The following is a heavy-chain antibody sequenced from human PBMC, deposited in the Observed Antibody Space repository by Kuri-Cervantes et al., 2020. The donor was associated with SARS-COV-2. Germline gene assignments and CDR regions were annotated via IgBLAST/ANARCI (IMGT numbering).Heavy chain of an antibody. CDR1: GYTFTSYG. J-gene: IGHJ5*02. D-gene: IGHD1-1*01. CDR2: ISAYNGNT. Sequence: ASVKVSCKASGYTFTSYGISWVRQAPGQGLEWMGWISAYNGNTNYAQKLQGRVTITADKSTSTAYMELRSLRSDDTAVYYCARHWVPLGGPRDWFDPWGQGTLVTVSS. CDR3: ARHWVPLGGPRDWFDP. V-gene: IGHV1-18*01.